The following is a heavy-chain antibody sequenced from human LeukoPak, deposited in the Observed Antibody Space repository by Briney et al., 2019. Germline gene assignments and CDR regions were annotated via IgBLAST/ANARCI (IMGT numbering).Heavy chain of an antibody. Sequence: GGSLRLSCAASGFTFSSYAMSWVRQAPGKGLEWVSAISGRAGSTDYADSVKGRFTISRDNSKNTLYLQMNSLRAEDTAVYYCAKGGAARFDYWGQGTLVTVSS. CDR3: AKGGAARFDY. J-gene: IGHJ4*02. CDR2: ISGRAGST. D-gene: IGHD5-18*01. CDR1: GFTFSSYA. V-gene: IGHV3-23*01.